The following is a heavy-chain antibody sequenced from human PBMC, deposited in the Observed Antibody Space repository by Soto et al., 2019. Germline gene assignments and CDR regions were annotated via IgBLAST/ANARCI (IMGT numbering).Heavy chain of an antibody. D-gene: IGHD3-16*02. J-gene: IGHJ2*01. CDR2: ISESGHHT. CDR3: TKSDGCGGGACYTGTYYYFDV. V-gene: IGHV3-23*01. CDR1: GFPSSTYA. Sequence: DVQLLESGAGLVEPGGSLTLSCAASGFPSSTYALNWVRQAPGKGPEWVSTISESGHHTHYADSVKGRFTISRDKSKNTLSLQMNSLRVDDTAIYYCTKSDGCGGGACYTGTYYYFDVWGRGTLVTVSS.